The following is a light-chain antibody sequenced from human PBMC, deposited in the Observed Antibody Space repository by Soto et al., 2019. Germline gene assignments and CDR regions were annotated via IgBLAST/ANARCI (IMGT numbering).Light chain of an antibody. V-gene: IGKV3-20*01. Sequence: EIVVTQSPGTLSLSPGERATLSCRASQTVSSSYLVWYQQKPGQAPRLLIYVASRRATGIPDRFSGSGSGTDCTLTISRLEPEDVAVYYCQHYGSSPPWTFGQGNKVEIK. CDR3: QHYGSSPPWT. J-gene: IGKJ1*01. CDR1: QTVSSSY. CDR2: VAS.